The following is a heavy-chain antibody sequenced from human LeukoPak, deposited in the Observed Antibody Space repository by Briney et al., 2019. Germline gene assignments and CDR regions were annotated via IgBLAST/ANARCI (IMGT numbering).Heavy chain of an antibody. CDR3: ASPYDSSGYFGY. J-gene: IGHJ4*02. V-gene: IGHV1-2*02. CDR2: INPNSGGT. CDR1: GYTFTSYD. D-gene: IGHD3-22*01. Sequence: ASVKVSCKASGYTFTSYDINWVRQATGQGLEWMGWINPNSGGTNYAQKFQGRVTMTRDTSISTAYMELSRLRPDDTAVYYCASPYDSSGYFGYWGQGTLVTVSS.